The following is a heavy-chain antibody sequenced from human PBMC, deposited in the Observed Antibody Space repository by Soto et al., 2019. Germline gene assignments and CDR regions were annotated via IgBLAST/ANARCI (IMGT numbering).Heavy chain of an antibody. CDR2: IIPIFGTA. CDR3: ASTDYGDLYYYYYYGMDV. J-gene: IGHJ6*02. Sequence: ASVKVSCKASGGTFSSYAISWVRQAPGQGLEWMGGIIPIFGTANYAQKFQGRVTITADESTSTAYMELSSLRSEDTAVYYCASTDYGDLYYYYYYGMDVWGQGTTVTVSS. D-gene: IGHD4-17*01. CDR1: GGTFSSYA. V-gene: IGHV1-69*13.